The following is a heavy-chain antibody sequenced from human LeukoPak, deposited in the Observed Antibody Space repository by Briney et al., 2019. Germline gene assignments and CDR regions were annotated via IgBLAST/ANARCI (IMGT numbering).Heavy chain of an antibody. D-gene: IGHD4-23*01. CDR1: GYTLNELF. CDR2: FDPEDGET. CDR3: ATAHYGVNFFDY. J-gene: IGHJ4*02. Sequence: VASVNVSCKVSGYTLNELFTQWVRQAPGKGLEWMGGFDPEDGETIYAQKFQGRVTMTEDTSTDTAYMELSSLRSEDTAVYYCATAHYGVNFFDYWGPGTLVTVSS. V-gene: IGHV1-24*01.